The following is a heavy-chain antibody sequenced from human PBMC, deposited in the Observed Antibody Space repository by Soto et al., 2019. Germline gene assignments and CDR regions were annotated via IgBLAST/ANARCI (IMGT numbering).Heavy chain of an antibody. CDR2: ISYDGSNK. D-gene: IGHD4-17*01. J-gene: IGHJ6*02. CDR3: AKGAHYGDLTSYYYYGMDV. Sequence: QAQLVESGGGVVQPGRSLRLSCAASGFTFSSYGMHWVRQAPGKGLEWVAVISYDGSNKYYADSVKGRFTISRDNSKNTLYLQMNSLRAEDTAVYYCAKGAHYGDLTSYYYYGMDVWGQGTTVTVSS. V-gene: IGHV3-30*18. CDR1: GFTFSSYG.